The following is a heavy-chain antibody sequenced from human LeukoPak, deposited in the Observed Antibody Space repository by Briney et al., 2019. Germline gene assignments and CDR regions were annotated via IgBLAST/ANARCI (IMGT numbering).Heavy chain of an antibody. CDR3: AKGELHIVGVPFDY. V-gene: IGHV3-48*03. CDR2: ISSSGTTT. CDR1: GFSFSSYE. J-gene: IGHJ4*02. D-gene: IGHD1-26*01. Sequence: QPGGSLRLSCAASGFSFSSYEMNWVRQAPGKGLEWVSCISSSGTTTYYADSVKGRFTISRDNAKNSLYLQMNSLRAEDTAVYYCAKGELHIVGVPFDYWGQGTLVTVSS.